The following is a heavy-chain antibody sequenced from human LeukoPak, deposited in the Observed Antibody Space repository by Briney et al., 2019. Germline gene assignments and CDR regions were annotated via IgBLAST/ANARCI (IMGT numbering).Heavy chain of an antibody. J-gene: IGHJ4*02. CDR2: IWYDGSNK. D-gene: IGHD3-10*01. V-gene: IGHV3-33*06. Sequence: PGGSLRLSCAASGFTFSSYGMHWVRQAPGKGLEWVAVIWYDGSNKYYADSVKGRFTISRDNSKNTLYLQMNSLRAEDTAVYYCAKDRAMVRGVHPKYYFDYWGQGTLVTVSS. CDR1: GFTFSSYG. CDR3: AKDRAMVRGVHPKYYFDY.